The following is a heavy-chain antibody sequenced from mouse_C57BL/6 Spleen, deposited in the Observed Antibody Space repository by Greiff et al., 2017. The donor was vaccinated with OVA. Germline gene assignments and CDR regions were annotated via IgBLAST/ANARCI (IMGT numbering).Heavy chain of an antibody. CDR3: ARSDGLGGNYFDY. V-gene: IGHV1-69*01. J-gene: IGHJ2*01. CDR1: GYTFTSYW. D-gene: IGHD1-1*01. Sequence: QVQLQQPGAELVMPGASVKLSCKASGYTFTSYWMHWVKQRPGQGLEWIGEIDPSDSYTNYNQKFKGKSTLTVDKSSSTAYMQLSSLTSEDSAVYYCARSDGLGGNYFDYWGQGTTRTVSS. CDR2: IDPSDSYT.